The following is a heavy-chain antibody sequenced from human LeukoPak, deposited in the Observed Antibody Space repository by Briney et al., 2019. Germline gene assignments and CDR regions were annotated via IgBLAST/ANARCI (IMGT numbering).Heavy chain of an antibody. Sequence: ASVKVSCKASGYTFTDHYMHWVQQAPGKGLEWMGRVDLEDGKTIYAEKFQGRVTITADTSTDTAYMELSSLRSEDTAVYYCARKILGWNYGWFDPWGQGTLVTVSS. V-gene: IGHV1-69-2*01. J-gene: IGHJ5*02. CDR2: VDLEDGKT. CDR3: ARKILGWNYGWFDP. D-gene: IGHD1-7*01. CDR1: GYTFTDHY.